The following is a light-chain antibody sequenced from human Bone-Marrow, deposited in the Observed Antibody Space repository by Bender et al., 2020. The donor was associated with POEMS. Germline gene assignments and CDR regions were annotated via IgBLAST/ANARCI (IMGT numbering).Light chain of an antibody. V-gene: IGLV2-8*01. CDR2: EVS. J-gene: IGLJ3*02. CDR3: TSYADSASANWL. Sequence: QSALTQPASVSGSPGQLITISCTGTSSDVGGYNYVSWYQQHPGKAPKLMIYEVSNRPSGVPDRFSGSKSGNTASLTVSGLQAEDEADYYCTSYADSASANWLFGGGTKLTV. CDR1: SSDVGGYNY.